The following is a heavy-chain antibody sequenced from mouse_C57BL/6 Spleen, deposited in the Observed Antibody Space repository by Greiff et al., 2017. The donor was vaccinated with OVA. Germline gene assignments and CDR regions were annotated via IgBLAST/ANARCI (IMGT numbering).Heavy chain of an antibody. V-gene: IGHV1-18*01. D-gene: IGHD1-1*01. J-gene: IGHJ4*01. CDR1: GYTFTDYN. CDR3: ARRVGSSYYAMDY. CDR2: INPNNGGT. Sequence: VQLQQSGPELVKPGASVTIPCKASGYTFTDYNMDWVKQSHGKSLEWIGDINPNNGGTIYNQKFKGKATLTVDKSSSTAYMELRSLTSEDTAVYYCARRVGSSYYAMDYWGQGTSVTVSS.